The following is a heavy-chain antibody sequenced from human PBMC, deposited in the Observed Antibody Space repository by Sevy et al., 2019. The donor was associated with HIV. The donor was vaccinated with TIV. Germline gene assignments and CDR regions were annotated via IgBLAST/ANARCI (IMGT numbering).Heavy chain of an antibody. CDR3: ARGAEGGCPGDY. Sequence: ASVKVSCKASGYTFTDYYMHWVRQAPGQGLEWLGWINPNSGGTNYAQKFQGRVTMTRDTSISTAYMELSRLRSDDTAVYYCARGAEGGCPGDYWGQGTLVTVSS. J-gene: IGHJ4*02. CDR2: INPNSGGT. D-gene: IGHD1-26*01. V-gene: IGHV1-2*02. CDR1: GYTFTDYY.